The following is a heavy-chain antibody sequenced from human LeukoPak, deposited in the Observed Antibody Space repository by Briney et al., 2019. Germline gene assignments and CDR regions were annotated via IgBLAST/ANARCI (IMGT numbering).Heavy chain of an antibody. CDR2: ISAYNGNT. CDR1: GYTFTSYG. CDR3: AREAYYYDSSGYYANYYYYYMDV. V-gene: IGHV1-18*01. Sequence: GASVKVSCKASGYTFTSYGISWVRQAPGQGLEWMGWISAYNGNTNYAQKLQGRVTMTTDTSTSTAYMELRSLRSDDTAVYYCAREAYYYDSSGYYANYYYYYMDVWGKGTTVTVSS. J-gene: IGHJ6*03. D-gene: IGHD3-22*01.